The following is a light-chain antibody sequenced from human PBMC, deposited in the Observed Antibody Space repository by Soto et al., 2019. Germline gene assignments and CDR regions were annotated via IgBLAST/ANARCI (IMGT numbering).Light chain of an antibody. CDR2: EVT. V-gene: IGLV2-14*01. Sequence: QYLLTQPACVPGSPGQSITVSCTGTISDVGAYDYVSWYQHHPGKAPKLIIYEVTNRPSGVSNRFSGSKSGNTASLTISGLQAEDEADYYCNSYTRSTKYVFGTGTKVTVL. CDR1: ISDVGAYDY. CDR3: NSYTRSTKYV. J-gene: IGLJ1*01.